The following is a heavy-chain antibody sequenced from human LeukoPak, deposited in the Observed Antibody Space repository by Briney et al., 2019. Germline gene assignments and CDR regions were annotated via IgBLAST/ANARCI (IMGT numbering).Heavy chain of an antibody. CDR2: INPRGGST. D-gene: IGHD2-21*02. V-gene: IGHV1-46*01. CDR3: ARDHYHKIHSVMVTAPDY. CDR1: GYIFTTYY. Sequence: ASVKVSCKASGYIFTTYYMHWMRQAPGQGPEWMGIINPRGGSTDYAQKFQGRVTMTRDTSTSTVYMELSSLRSEDTAVYYCARDHYHKIHSVMVTAPDYWGQGTLVIVSS. J-gene: IGHJ4*02.